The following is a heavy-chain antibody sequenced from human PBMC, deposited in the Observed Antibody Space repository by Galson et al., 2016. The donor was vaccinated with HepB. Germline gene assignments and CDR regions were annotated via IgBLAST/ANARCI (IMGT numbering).Heavy chain of an antibody. CDR1: GFTFSSSA. J-gene: IGHJ3*01. CDR2: ITSSGGRT. D-gene: IGHD3-9*01. CDR3: AKTRPGYHNILTGHILMGAFDL. Sequence: SLRLSCAVSGFTFSSSAMSWVRQAPGKGLEWVSVITSSGGRTYYADSLKGRFTISRDNSNNTLYPQMNSLRAEDTAVYYCAKTRPGYHNILTGHILMGAFDLWGQGTMVTVSS. V-gene: IGHV3-23*01.